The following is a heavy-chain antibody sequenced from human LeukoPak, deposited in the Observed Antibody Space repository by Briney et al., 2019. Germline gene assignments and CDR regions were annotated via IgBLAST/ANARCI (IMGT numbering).Heavy chain of an antibody. J-gene: IGHJ4*02. CDR3: ARFGMYYYDSSGYPYKYFDY. Sequence: SETLSLTCTVSGGSISSGGYYWSWIRQHPGKGLEWIGYIYYSGSTYYNPSLKSRVTISVDTSKNQFSLKLSSVTAADTAVYYCARFGMYYYDSSGYPYKYFDYWGQGTLVTVSS. D-gene: IGHD3-22*01. V-gene: IGHV4-31*03. CDR1: GGSISSGGYY. CDR2: IYYSGST.